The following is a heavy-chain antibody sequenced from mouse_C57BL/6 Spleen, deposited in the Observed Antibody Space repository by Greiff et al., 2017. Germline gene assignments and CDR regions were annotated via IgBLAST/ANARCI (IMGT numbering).Heavy chain of an antibody. CDR1: GFTFSDAW. CDR2: IRNKANNHAT. Sequence: EVQRVESGGGLVQPGGSMKLSCAASGFTFSDAWMDWVRQSPEKGLEWVAEIRNKANNHATYYAESVKGRFTISRDDSKSSVYLQMNSLRAEDTGIYYCTRPSLGNFDYWGQGTTLTVSS. J-gene: IGHJ2*01. CDR3: TRPSLGNFDY. V-gene: IGHV6-6*01. D-gene: IGHD4-1*01.